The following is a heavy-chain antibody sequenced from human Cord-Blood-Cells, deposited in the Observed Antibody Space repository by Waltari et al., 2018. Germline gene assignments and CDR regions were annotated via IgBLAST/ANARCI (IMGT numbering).Heavy chain of an antibody. CDR1: GGSFSGYY. J-gene: IGHJ3*02. D-gene: IGHD3-9*01. CDR2: INHIGST. CDR3: AREDDIFAFDI. Sequence: QVQLQQWGAGLLKPSETLSLTCAVYGGSFSGYYWSWIRQPPGKGLEWIGEINHIGSTTYTPSLKRRVTISVDTSKNQFSLKLSSVTAADTAVYYCAREDDIFAFDIWGQGTMVTVSS. V-gene: IGHV4-34*01.